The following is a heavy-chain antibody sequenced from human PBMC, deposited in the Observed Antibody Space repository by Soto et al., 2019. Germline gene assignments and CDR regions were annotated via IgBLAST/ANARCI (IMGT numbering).Heavy chain of an antibody. CDR2: IYPGNSDT. D-gene: IGHD3-22*01. V-gene: IGHV5-51*01. CDR1: GYTFTTYW. CDR3: ARHFFGTYDSSGYYYSDF. Sequence: PGESLKISCQGSGYTFTTYWISWVRQMPGKGLEWMAIIYPGNSDTRYSPYFQGQDTISADNSISTAYLQWSSLKASDSAMYYCARHFFGTYDSSGYYYSDFWGQGTLVTSPQ. J-gene: IGHJ4*02.